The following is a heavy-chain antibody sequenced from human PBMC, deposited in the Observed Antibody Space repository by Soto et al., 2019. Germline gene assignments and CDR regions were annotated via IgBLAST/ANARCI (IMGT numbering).Heavy chain of an antibody. D-gene: IGHD6-13*01. CDR2: ISAYNGNT. CDR3: ARYLAAGNCDY. J-gene: IGHJ4*02. Sequence: QVQLVQSGAEVKKPGASVKVSCKASGYTFTSYGISWVRQAPGQGLEWMGWISAYNGNTTYAQKLQGRVTMTTDTSTNTAYIKRRSLRSDDTAVYYWARYLAAGNCDYWGQGTLVTVSS. CDR1: GYTFTSYG. V-gene: IGHV1-18*01.